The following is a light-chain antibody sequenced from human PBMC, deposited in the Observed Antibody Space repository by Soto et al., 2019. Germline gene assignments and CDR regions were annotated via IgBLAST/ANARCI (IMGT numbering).Light chain of an antibody. V-gene: IGLV2-11*01. CDR3: CSYAGSRV. Sequence: QSAQTQPRSVSGSPGQSVTISCTGTSSDVGEYDYVSWYQHHPGKAPKLMIYDVSQRPSGVPDRFSGSKSGSTASLTISGLQAEDEADYYCCSYAGSRVFGGGTKLTVL. CDR2: DVS. J-gene: IGLJ3*02. CDR1: SSDVGEYDY.